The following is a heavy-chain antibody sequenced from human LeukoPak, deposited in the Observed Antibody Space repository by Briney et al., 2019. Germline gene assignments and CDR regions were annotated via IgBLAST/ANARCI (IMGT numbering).Heavy chain of an antibody. V-gene: IGHV3-66*01. CDR2: IYSGGST. CDR3: ARDGRFGELMWSHDAFDI. J-gene: IGHJ3*02. D-gene: IGHD3-10*01. CDR1: GFTVSSNY. Sequence: PGGSLRLSCAASGFTVSSNYMSLVRQAAGKGLEWVSVIYSGGSTYYADSVKGRFTISRDNSKNTLYLQMNSLRAEDTAVYYCARDGRFGELMWSHDAFDIWGQGTMVTVSS.